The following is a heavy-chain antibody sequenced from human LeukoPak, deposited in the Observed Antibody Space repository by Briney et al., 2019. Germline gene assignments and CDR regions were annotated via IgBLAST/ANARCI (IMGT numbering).Heavy chain of an antibody. J-gene: IGHJ4*02. V-gene: IGHV3-23*01. CDR2: ISGSGGST. Sequence: GGSLRLSCAASGFTFSSYAMSWVRQAPGKGLEWVSAISGSGGSTYYADSVKGRSTISRDNSKNTLYLQMNSLRAEDTAVYYCAKAVLLWFGELRYYFDYWGQGTLVTVSS. CDR1: GFTFSSYA. D-gene: IGHD3-10*01. CDR3: AKAVLLWFGELRYYFDY.